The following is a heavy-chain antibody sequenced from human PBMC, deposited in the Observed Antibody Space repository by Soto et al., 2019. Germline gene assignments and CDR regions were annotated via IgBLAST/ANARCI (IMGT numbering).Heavy chain of an antibody. CDR2: ISSSSTT. J-gene: IGHJ6*02. CDR1: GFTFSTLG. CDR3: AREDRLARMDV. Sequence: EVQMVESGGGLVQPGGSLRLSCATSGFTFSTLGMNWVRQAPGKGLEWVSFISSSSTTQYADSVKGRFTISRDNAKNSLNLHMISLRDEDTAVYYCAREDRLARMDVWGQGTTVTVSS. V-gene: IGHV3-48*02.